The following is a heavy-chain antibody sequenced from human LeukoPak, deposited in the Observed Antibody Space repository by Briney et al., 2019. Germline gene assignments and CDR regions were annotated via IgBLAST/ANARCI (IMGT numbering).Heavy chain of an antibody. V-gene: IGHV3-7*03. J-gene: IGHJ4*02. CDR3: ARDYYYDSSGYHDY. CDR2: IKQGGGGK. CDR1: GFTFSSYW. D-gene: IGHD3-22*01. Sequence: GGSLRLSCAASGFTFSSYWMSWVRQAPGKGLEWVANIKQGGGGKYYVDSVKGRFTISRDNAKNSLYLQMNSLRAEDTAVYYCARDYYYDSSGYHDYWGQGTLVTVSS.